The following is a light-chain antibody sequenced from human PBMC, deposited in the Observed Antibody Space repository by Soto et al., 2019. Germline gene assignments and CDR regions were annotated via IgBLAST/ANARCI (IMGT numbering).Light chain of an antibody. CDR1: QSISSY. CDR3: QHSYSTPPA. Sequence: DIQMTQSPSSLSASVGDRVTITCRASQSISSYLNWYQQKPGKAPKLLIYAASSLQSGVPSRFSGSGSGTDFTLTISSLQPEDFATYYCQHSYSTPPAFGGGNKVEIK. V-gene: IGKV1-39*01. J-gene: IGKJ4*01. CDR2: AAS.